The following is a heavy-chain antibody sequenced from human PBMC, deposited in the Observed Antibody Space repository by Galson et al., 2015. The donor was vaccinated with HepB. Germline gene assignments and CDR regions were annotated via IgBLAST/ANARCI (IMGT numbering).Heavy chain of an antibody. J-gene: IGHJ4*02. CDR3: AKDSRGWELPALDIDY. V-gene: IGHV3-30*18. D-gene: IGHD4-23*01. CDR2: ISYDGTNK. Sequence: LRLSCAASGFTFSGYGMHWVRQAPGKGLEWVAVISYDGTNKYYADSVKGRFTISRDNSKNTLSLEMNSLRAGDTAMFYCAKDSRGWELPALDIDYWGQGSLVTVSS. CDR1: GFTFSGYG.